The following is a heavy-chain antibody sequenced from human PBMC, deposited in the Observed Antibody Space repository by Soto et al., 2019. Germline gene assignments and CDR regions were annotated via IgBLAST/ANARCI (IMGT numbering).Heavy chain of an antibody. V-gene: IGHV3-23*01. Sequence: PGGPLRLSFAASGFTFSSYAMSWVRQAPGMGLEWVSAISGSGGSTYYADSVKGRFTISRDNSKNTLYLQMNSLRAEDTAVYYCAKDLMIVPNQPIDYWGQGTLVTVSS. D-gene: IGHD3-22*01. CDR3: AKDLMIVPNQPIDY. CDR1: GFTFSSYA. J-gene: IGHJ4*02. CDR2: ISGSGGST.